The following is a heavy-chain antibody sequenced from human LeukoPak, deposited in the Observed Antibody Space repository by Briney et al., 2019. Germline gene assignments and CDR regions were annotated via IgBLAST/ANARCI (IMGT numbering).Heavy chain of an antibody. D-gene: IGHD6-6*01. CDR1: GYTFTSYA. J-gene: IGHJ4*02. CDR3: ARVYRGAARHPPLDY. Sequence: GASVKVSCKASGYTFTSYAMNWVRQAPGQGLEWMGIINPSGGSTSYAQKFQGRVTMTRDTSTSTVYMELSSLRSEDTAVYYCARVYRGAARHPPLDYWGQGTLVTVSS. CDR2: INPSGGST. V-gene: IGHV1-46*01.